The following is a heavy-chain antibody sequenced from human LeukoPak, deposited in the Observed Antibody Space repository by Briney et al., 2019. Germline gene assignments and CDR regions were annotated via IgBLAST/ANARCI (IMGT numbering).Heavy chain of an antibody. CDR3: ARGPGLDY. CDR2: INPNSGGT. CDR1: GYTFTSYG. V-gene: IGHV1-2*02. J-gene: IGHJ4*02. Sequence: ASVKVSCKASGYTFTSYGISWVRQAPGQGLEWMGWINPNSGGTNYAQKFQGRVTMTRDTSISTAYMELSRLRSDDTAVYYCARGPGLDYWGQGTLVTVSS.